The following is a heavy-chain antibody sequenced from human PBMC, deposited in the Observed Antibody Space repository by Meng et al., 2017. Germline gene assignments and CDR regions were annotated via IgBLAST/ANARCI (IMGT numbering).Heavy chain of an antibody. D-gene: IGHD6-13*01. CDR1: GIRLSGYA. Sequence: QVWSVGVGGATVLAWGHRALLRAAFGIRLSGYAMYWVRQDPGKGLEWVAVISYDGSNRYYADSVKGRFTISRVNSKNTLSLQMNSLRAEDTAVYYCARVRYSSSWYLFDYWGQGTLVTVSS. V-gene: IGHV3-30*04. CDR3: ARVRYSSSWYLFDY. CDR2: ISYDGSNR. J-gene: IGHJ4*02.